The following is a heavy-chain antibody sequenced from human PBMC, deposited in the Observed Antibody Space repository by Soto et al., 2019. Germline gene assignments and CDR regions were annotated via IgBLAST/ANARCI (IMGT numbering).Heavy chain of an antibody. Sequence: GASVKVSCKASGYTFTSYGISWVRQAPGQGLEWMGWISAYNGNTNYAQKLQGRVTMTTDTSTSTAYMELRSLRSDDTAVYYCARDFTVGSGSYFLTPFDSWGQGTLVTVSS. CDR2: ISAYNGNT. CDR1: GYTFTSYG. J-gene: IGHJ4*02. CDR3: ARDFTVGSGSYFLTPFDS. V-gene: IGHV1-18*01. D-gene: IGHD3-10*01.